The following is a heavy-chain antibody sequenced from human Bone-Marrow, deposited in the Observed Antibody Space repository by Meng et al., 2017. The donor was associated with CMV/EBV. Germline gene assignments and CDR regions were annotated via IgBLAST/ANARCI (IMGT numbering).Heavy chain of an antibody. D-gene: IGHD1-26*01. J-gene: IGHJ4*02. Sequence: SGFTFSYCTMHWIRQAPGKGLGWVAVIWYDGNNENYADSVKGQFTISRDNSKNTLYLQLNSLRAGDTAVYYCARDVHGGYPTQFDYWGQGTLVTVSS. CDR2: IWYDGNNE. V-gene: IGHV3-33*08. CDR3: ARDVHGGYPTQFDY. CDR1: GFTFSYCT.